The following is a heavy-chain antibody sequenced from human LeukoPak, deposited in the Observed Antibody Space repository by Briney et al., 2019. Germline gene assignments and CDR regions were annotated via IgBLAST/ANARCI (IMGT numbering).Heavy chain of an antibody. J-gene: IGHJ1*01. CDR1: GGSITSSSYY. D-gene: IGHD2-2*01. CDR3: ARVVPAAIGYYQH. Sequence: KSSETLSLTCTVSGGSITSSSYYWGWIRQPPGKGLEWIGSIYYSGSTYYNPSLKSRVTISVDTSKNQFSLRLSSVTAADTAVYYCARVVPAAIGYYQHWGQGTLVTVSS. CDR2: IYYSGST. V-gene: IGHV4-39*01.